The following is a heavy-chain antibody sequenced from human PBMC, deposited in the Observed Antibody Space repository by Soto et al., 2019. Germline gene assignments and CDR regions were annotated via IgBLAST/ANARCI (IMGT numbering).Heavy chain of an antibody. CDR3: ARQAAAGTGYFDY. V-gene: IGHV4-59*01. D-gene: IGHD6-13*01. Sequence: PSETLSLTCTVPGGSISSYYWSWIRQPLGKGLEWIGYIYYSGSTNYNPSLKSRVTISVDTSKNQFSLKLSSVTAADTAVYYCARQAAAGTGYFDYWGQGTLATVSS. CDR2: IYYSGST. J-gene: IGHJ4*02. CDR1: GGSISSYY.